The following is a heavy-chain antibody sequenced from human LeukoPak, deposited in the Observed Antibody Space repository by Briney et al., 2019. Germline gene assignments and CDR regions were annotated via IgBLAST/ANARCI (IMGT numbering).Heavy chain of an antibody. Sequence: GASVKVSCKASGYTLTSYDINWVRQATGQGLEWMGWMNPNSGNTGYAQKFQGRVTMTRNTSISTAYMELSSLRSEDTAVYYCAVVRAAAGLFDYWGQGTLVTVSS. V-gene: IGHV1-8*01. CDR1: GYTLTSYD. D-gene: IGHD6-13*01. J-gene: IGHJ4*02. CDR2: MNPNSGNT. CDR3: AVVRAAAGLFDY.